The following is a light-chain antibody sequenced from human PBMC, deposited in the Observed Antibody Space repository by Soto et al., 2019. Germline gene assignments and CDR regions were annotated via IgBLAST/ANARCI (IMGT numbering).Light chain of an antibody. CDR1: QSVSSSY. V-gene: IGKV3-20*01. Sequence: EIVLTQSPGTLSLSPGERATLSCRASQSVSSSYLAWYQQKPGQAPRLLIYGASSMATGIPDRFSGSGSGTDFTLTISRLEPEDFAFYYCQQYGSSLFTFGPGTKVDIK. CDR2: GAS. CDR3: QQYGSSLFT. J-gene: IGKJ3*01.